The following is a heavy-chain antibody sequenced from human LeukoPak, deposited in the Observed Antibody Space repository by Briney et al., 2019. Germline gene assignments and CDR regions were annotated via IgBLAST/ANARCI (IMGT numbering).Heavy chain of an antibody. V-gene: IGHV3-11*01. Sequence: PGGSLRLSCAASGFTFSDYYMSWIRQAPGKGLEWVSYISSSGNTIYYADSVKGRFTISRDNAKNSLYLQMNSLRAEDTAVYYCARAIRMTTLGFDIWGQGTMVTVSS. J-gene: IGHJ3*02. D-gene: IGHD3-16*01. CDR1: GFTFSDYY. CDR2: ISSSGNTI. CDR3: ARAIRMTTLGFDI.